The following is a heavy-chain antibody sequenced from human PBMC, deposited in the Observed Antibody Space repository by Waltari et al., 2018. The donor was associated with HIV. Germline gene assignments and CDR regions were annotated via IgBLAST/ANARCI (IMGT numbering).Heavy chain of an antibody. Sequence: EVQLEQSGAEVKKPGEALKISCKASGYTFTNYWIAWVRQTPGKGLEWMGFIYPDDADTRQSPSFECHVSISADKSTTTAYLQWTSLRASDSGVYYCARHSIGRSWFDPWGQGTLVTVSS. CDR3: ARHSIGRSWFDP. CDR2: IYPDDADT. J-gene: IGHJ5*02. D-gene: IGHD6-6*01. CDR1: GYTFTNYW. V-gene: IGHV5-51*01.